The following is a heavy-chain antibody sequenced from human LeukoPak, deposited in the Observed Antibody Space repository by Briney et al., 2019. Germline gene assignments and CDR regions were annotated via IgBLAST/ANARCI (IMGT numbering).Heavy chain of an antibody. D-gene: IGHD1-26*01. J-gene: IGHJ4*02. CDR2: IQQDGNEK. CDR3: ASRIVGTPDYFDY. CDR1: GFTFSTYW. Sequence: GSLRLSCAASGFTFSTYWMSWVRQAPGKGLGWVANIQQDGNEKYYVDSVKGRFTISRDNAKNSLYLQMNSLRVEDTAVYYCASRIVGTPDYFDYWGQGTLVTVSS. V-gene: IGHV3-7*01.